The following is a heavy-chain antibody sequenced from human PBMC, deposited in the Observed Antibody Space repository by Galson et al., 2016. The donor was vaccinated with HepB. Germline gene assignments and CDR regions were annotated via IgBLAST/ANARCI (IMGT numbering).Heavy chain of an antibody. D-gene: IGHD3-16*01. CDR2: NYPGDSDT. J-gene: IGHJ4*02. V-gene: IGHV5-51*01. Sequence: QSGAEVKKPGESLKISCKGSGYSFTTYWIGWVRQMPGKGLEWMGMNYPGDSDTRYSPSFQGQVSITADKSISTAYSQWKRLKATDTAIYYCAGRTWGGDNFDYWGQGTLVTVSS. CDR3: AGRTWGGDNFDY. CDR1: GYSFTTYW.